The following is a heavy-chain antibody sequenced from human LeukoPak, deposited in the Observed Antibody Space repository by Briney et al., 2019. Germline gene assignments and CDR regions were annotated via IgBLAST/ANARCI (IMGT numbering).Heavy chain of an antibody. V-gene: IGHV1-18*01. J-gene: IGHJ4*02. Sequence: ASVKVSCKASGYTFSSYGISWVRQAPGQGLEWMGWINIYKGNTKYAQKSQGRVTMTTDTSTSTAYMEVTSLRSDDTAVYYCARDQYDSVWDSHRPYFDYWGQGTLVTVSS. D-gene: IGHD3-16*02. CDR2: INIYKGNT. CDR3: ARDQYDSVWDSHRPYFDY. CDR1: GYTFSSYG.